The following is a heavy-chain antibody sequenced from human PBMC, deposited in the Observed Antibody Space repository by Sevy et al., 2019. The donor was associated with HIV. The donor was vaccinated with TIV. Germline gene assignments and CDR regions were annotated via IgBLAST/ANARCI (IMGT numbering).Heavy chain of an antibody. CDR2: IYYSGST. Sequence: SETLSLTCTVSGGSISSSSYYWGWIRQPPGQGLEWIGSIYYSGSTHYIPSLKSRVTISVDTSKNRFSLKLSAVTAADTAVYYCARQPGITGTRAFFDYWGQGTLVTVSS. CDR3: ARQPGITGTRAFFDY. CDR1: GGSISSSSYY. J-gene: IGHJ4*02. D-gene: IGHD1-7*01. V-gene: IGHV4-39*01.